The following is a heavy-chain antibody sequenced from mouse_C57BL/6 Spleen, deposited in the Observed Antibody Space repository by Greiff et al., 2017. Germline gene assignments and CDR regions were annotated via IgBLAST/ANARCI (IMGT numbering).Heavy chain of an antibody. J-gene: IGHJ3*01. CDR1: GYAFSSSW. Sequence: QVQLQQSGPELVKPGASVKISCKASGYAFSSSWMNWVKPRPGKGLEWIGRIYPGDGDTNYNGKFKGKATLTADKSSSTAYMQLSSLTSEDSAVYFCASQAYYSNPAWFAYWGQGTLVTVSA. D-gene: IGHD2-5*01. CDR2: IYPGDGDT. CDR3: ASQAYYSNPAWFAY. V-gene: IGHV1-82*01.